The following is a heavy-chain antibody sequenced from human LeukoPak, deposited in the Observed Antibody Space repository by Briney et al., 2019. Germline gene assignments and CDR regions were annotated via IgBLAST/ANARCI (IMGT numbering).Heavy chain of an antibody. Sequence: GGSLRLSCAASEFTFSSYAMSWVRQAPGKGLEWVSAISGSGTSTFYADSVKGRFTISRDNSKNTLYLQMNSLRDEDTAVYYCAKGGGCIVGGTCSLSYYYGMDAWGQGTTVTVSS. D-gene: IGHD1-26*01. CDR1: EFTFSSYA. J-gene: IGHJ6*02. CDR3: AKGGGCIVGGTCSLSYYYGMDA. CDR2: ISGSGTST. V-gene: IGHV3-23*01.